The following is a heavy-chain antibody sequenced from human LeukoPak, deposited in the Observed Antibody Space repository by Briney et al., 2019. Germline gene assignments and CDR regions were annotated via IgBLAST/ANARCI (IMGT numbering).Heavy chain of an antibody. V-gene: IGHV1-2*02. J-gene: IGHJ6*03. D-gene: IGHD3-3*01. CDR2: INPNSGGT. CDR1: GYTFTSYG. CDR3: ARGRFLEWSPYYYYMDV. Sequence: ASVKVSCKASGYTFTSYGISWVRQAPGQGLEWMGWINPNSGGTNYAQKFQGRVTMTRDTSISTAYMELSRLRSDDTAVYYCARGRFLEWSPYYYYMDVWGKGTTVTV.